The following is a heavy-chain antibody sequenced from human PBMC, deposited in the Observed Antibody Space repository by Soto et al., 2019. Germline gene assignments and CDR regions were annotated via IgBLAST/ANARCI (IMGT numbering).Heavy chain of an antibody. V-gene: IGHV3-23*01. CDR2: ISGSGGST. D-gene: IGHD2-8*01. CDR3: AKGSYCTNGVCYGRGTNDY. Sequence: GGSLRLSCAASGFTFSSYAMSWVRQAPGKGLEWVSAISGSGGSTYYADSVKGRFTISRDNSKNTLYLQMNSLRAEDTAVYYCAKGSYCTNGVCYGRGTNDYWGQGTLVTVSS. J-gene: IGHJ4*02. CDR1: GFTFSSYA.